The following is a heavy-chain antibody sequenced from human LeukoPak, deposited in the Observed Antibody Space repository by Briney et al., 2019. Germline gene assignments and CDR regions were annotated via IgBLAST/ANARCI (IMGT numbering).Heavy chain of an antibody. V-gene: IGHV3-23*01. J-gene: IGHJ4*02. Sequence: GSLRLSCAASGFTFSTYAMTWVRQAPGKGLEWVSVISGSGGSTYYADSVKGRFTLSRDNSQNTLYLQMNSLRAEDTAVYYCAKSIGGVVVVAADYWGQGTLVTVSS. CDR1: GFTFSTYA. CDR2: ISGSGGST. CDR3: AKSIGGVVVVAADY. D-gene: IGHD2-15*01.